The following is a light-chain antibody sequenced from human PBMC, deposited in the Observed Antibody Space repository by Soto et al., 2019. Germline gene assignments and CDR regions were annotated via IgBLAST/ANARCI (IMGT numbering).Light chain of an antibody. CDR1: QGISGR. V-gene: IGKV1-5*01. J-gene: IGKJ1*01. CDR3: QQYNIYST. Sequence: DIQMTQSPSTLSASVGDRVTLTFRASQGISGRLAWYQQKPGKAPNLLIYDVSNLESGVPSRFSGSGSGTEFTLTINSLQPDDFATYYCQQYNIYSTFGPGTKV. CDR2: DVS.